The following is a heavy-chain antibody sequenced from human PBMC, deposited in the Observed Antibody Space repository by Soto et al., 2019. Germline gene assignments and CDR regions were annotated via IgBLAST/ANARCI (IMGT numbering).Heavy chain of an antibody. Sequence: ASVKVSCKASGYTFTSYGISWVRQAPGQGLEWMGWISAYNGNTNYAQKLQGRVTMTTDTSTSTAYMELRSLRSDDTVVYYCARDKQLEYSSSVVPYWGQGTLVTVSS. CDR2: ISAYNGNT. D-gene: IGHD6-6*01. J-gene: IGHJ4*02. CDR3: ARDKQLEYSSSVVPY. V-gene: IGHV1-18*01. CDR1: GYTFTSYG.